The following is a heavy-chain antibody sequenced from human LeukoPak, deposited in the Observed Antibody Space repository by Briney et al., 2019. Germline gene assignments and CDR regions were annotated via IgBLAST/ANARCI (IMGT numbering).Heavy chain of an antibody. Sequence: PGGSLRLSCAASGFTVSSIHMVWVRQPPGKGLEWIGEIYHSGSTNYNPSLKSRVTISVDKSKNQFSLKLSSVTAADTAVYYCARAASYSGSSKDFDYWGQGTLVTVSS. J-gene: IGHJ4*02. D-gene: IGHD1-26*01. V-gene: IGHV4-4*02. CDR3: ARAASYSGSSKDFDY. CDR2: IYHSGST. CDR1: GFTVSSIHM.